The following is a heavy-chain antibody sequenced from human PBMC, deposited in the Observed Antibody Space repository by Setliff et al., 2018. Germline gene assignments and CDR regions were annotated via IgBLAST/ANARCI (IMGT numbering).Heavy chain of an antibody. CDR3: ARTTRSYFDY. V-gene: IGHV1-8*02. CDR1: GYTFINYE. D-gene: IGHD4-17*01. CDR2: MNPNNGNT. Sequence: GASVKVSCKASGYTFINYEINWVRQATGQGLEWMGGMNPNNGNTGYAQKFQGRVTMTRNTSISTAYMELSSLRSEDTAVYYCARTTRSYFDYWGQGTLGTVSS. J-gene: IGHJ4*02.